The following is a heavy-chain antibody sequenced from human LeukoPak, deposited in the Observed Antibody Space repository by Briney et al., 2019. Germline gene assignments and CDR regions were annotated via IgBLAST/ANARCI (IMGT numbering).Heavy chain of an antibody. Sequence: SETLSLTCTVSGGSISSYYWSWIRQPPGKGLEWMGYIYYSGSTKYNPSLKSRVTISVDTSKNQFSLKLSSVTAADTAVYYCARDLTYYDFWSGYYYYYMDVWGKGTTVTVSS. CDR3: ARDLTYYDFWSGYYYYYMDV. CDR2: IYYSGST. V-gene: IGHV4-59*01. J-gene: IGHJ6*03. CDR1: GGSISSYY. D-gene: IGHD3-3*01.